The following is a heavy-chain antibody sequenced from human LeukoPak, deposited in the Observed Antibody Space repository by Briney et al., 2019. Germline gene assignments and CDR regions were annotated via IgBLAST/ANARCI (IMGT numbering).Heavy chain of an antibody. Sequence: GASVKVSCKASGYTFTSYDINWVRQATGQGLEWMGWMNPNSGNTGYAQKFQGRVTMTRNTSISTAYMELSSLRSEDTTVYYCASSVAGRGAFDIWGQGTMVSVSS. J-gene: IGHJ3*02. V-gene: IGHV1-8*01. D-gene: IGHD3-10*01. CDR2: MNPNSGNT. CDR3: ASSVAGRGAFDI. CDR1: GYTFTSYD.